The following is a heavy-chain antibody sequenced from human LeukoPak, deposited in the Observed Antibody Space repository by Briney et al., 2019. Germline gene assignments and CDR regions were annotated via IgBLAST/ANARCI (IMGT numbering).Heavy chain of an antibody. J-gene: IGHJ4*02. D-gene: IGHD5-18*01. V-gene: IGHV3-11*04. CDR3: ARDLSGITGYTYGRGIDY. CDR1: GFIFSDYY. Sequence: PGGSLRLSCAASGFIFSDYYMTWIRQAPGKGLEWVSYVTSSGGHMYYADSAKGRFTISRDNAKNSLDLQMNSLRAEDTAVYYCARDLSGITGYTYGRGIDYWGQGTLVAVSS. CDR2: VTSSGGHM.